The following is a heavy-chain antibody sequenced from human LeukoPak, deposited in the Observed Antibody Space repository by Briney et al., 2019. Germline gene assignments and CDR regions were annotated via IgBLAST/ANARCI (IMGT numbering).Heavy chain of an antibody. V-gene: IGHV4-59*08. J-gene: IGHJ4*02. CDR1: GGSISSYF. D-gene: IGHD3/OR15-3a*01. Sequence: SETLSLTCTVSGGSISSYFWTWLRQPPGKGLEWIGYIYYSGRTNYNPSLKSRVTISLDTSKNQFSLRLTSVTAADTAVYYCARQTVSGLFILPGGQGTLVTVSS. CDR3: ARQTVSGLFILP. CDR2: IYYSGRT.